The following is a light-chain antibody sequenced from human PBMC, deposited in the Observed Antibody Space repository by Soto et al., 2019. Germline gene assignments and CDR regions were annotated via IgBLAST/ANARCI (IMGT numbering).Light chain of an antibody. J-gene: IGLJ2*01. V-gene: IGLV7-43*01. Sequence: QAVVTQEPSLTVSPGGTVTLTCASSTGAVTSGYYPNWFQQKPGQPPRALIYSTTYKHSWTPARFSGSLLGGRAALTLSGVQPEDEADYSCLLFYGDRVVFGGGTKVTVL. CDR1: TGAVTSGYY. CDR2: STT. CDR3: LLFYGDRVV.